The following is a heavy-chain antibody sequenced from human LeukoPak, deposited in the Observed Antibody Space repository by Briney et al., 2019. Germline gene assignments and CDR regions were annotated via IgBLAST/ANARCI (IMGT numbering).Heavy chain of an antibody. Sequence: PSETLSLTCAVYGGSFSGYYWSWIRQPPGKGLEWIGEINHSGSTNYNPSLKSRVTISVDTSKNQFSLKLSSVTAADTAVYYCARAHRLEPRRPYSDYWGQGTLVTVSS. D-gene: IGHD1-1*01. CDR2: INHSGST. V-gene: IGHV4-34*01. J-gene: IGHJ4*02. CDR3: ARAHRLEPRRPYSDY. CDR1: GGSFSGYY.